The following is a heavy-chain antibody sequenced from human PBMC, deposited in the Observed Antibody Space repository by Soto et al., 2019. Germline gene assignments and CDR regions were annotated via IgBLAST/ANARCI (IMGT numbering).Heavy chain of an antibody. V-gene: IGHV3-15*01. CDR3: ATDGQMSSVSGWADYFEY. D-gene: IGHD6-19*01. Sequence: SGGGLVEPGGPLRPSCAASGFTSSHVWMTWVRQAPGKGLEWFARIKRKSDGETKDYAAAVKGRFTISRDDSKNTLYLQINSLKTEDTAVYYCATDGQMSSVSGWADYFEYWGQGTLVTVSS. J-gene: IGHJ4*02. CDR1: GFTSSHVW. CDR2: IKRKSDGETK.